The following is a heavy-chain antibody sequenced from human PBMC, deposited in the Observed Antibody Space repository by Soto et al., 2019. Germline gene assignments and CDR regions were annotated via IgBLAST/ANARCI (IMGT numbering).Heavy chain of an antibody. D-gene: IGHD3-16*01. CDR1: GGSFSPYIYY. Sequence: QVQLQESGPGLVKPSETLSLTCSVSGGSFSPYIYYWGWIRQSPGKGLEWVGIIFSSGVTSYNPSLHSRVSISVDSTKSQVSLNLRSVTAADTASYYCAGGIYAHWHYPYWGQGALVTVSS. J-gene: IGHJ4*02. CDR3: AGGIYAHWHYPY. CDR2: IFSSGVT. V-gene: IGHV4-39*01.